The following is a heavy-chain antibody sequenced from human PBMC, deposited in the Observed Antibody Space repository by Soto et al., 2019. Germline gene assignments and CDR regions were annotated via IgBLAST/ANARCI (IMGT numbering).Heavy chain of an antibody. V-gene: IGHV1-18*04. CDR2: ISAYNGNT. D-gene: IGHD6-13*01. J-gene: IGHJ5*02. Sequence: GASVKVSCKASGYTCTIYGISGVLQAPGQGLEWMGWISAYNGNTNYAQKLQGRVTMTTDTSTSTAYMELRSLRSDDTAVYYCARDKSAAALFDPWGQGTLVTVPQ. CDR1: GYTCTIYG. CDR3: ARDKSAAALFDP.